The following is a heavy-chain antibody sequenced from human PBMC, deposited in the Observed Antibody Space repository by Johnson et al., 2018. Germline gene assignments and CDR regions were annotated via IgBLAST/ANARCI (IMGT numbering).Heavy chain of an antibody. D-gene: IGHD7-27*01. J-gene: IGHJ6*02. CDR3: ARDFPPGLGSHYSGMDV. Sequence: VQLVQSGGGLMQPGGSVRLSCAASGFRVSTNYMSWVRQAPGKGLEWVSIIYSGGSPYYADSVKGRFTISRDNSKNTLYLQMNSLRADDTAVYYCARDFPPGLGSHYSGMDVWGQGTTVTVSS. V-gene: IGHV3-53*01. CDR2: IYSGGSP. CDR1: GFRVSTNY.